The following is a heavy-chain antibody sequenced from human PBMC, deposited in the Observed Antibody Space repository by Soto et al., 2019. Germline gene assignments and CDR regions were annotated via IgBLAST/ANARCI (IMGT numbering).Heavy chain of an antibody. D-gene: IGHD2-8*02. V-gene: IGHV1-3*05. CDR2: INAGNGNT. Sequence: QVQLVQSGAEEKKPGASVKVSCKASGYTFTSYAMHWVRQAPGQRLEWMGWINAGNGNTKYSRKFQGRVTITRGTSASTAYMEMSSLRSEDTDAYYCAGKYCRGEFDYWGQGTLVTVSS. CDR3: AGKYCRGEFDY. CDR1: GYTFTSYA. J-gene: IGHJ4*02.